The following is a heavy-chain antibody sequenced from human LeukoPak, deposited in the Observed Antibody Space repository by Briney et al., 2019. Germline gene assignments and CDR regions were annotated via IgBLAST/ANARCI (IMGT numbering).Heavy chain of an antibody. CDR1: GFTFSSYW. CDR2: INTDGTST. Sequence: GGSLRLSCAASGFTFSSYWMHWVRQALGKGLVWVSRINTDGTSTSYADSVKGRFTISRDNAKKTLDLQMNSLRAEDTAVYYCTRDKDFWSGYYPDYWGQGTLVTVSS. J-gene: IGHJ4*02. D-gene: IGHD3-3*01. CDR3: TRDKDFWSGYYPDY. V-gene: IGHV3-74*01.